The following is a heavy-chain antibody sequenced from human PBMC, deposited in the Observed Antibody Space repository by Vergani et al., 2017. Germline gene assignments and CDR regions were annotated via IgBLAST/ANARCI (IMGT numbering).Heavy chain of an antibody. V-gene: IGHV4-59*01. J-gene: IGHJ5*02. CDR2: IYYSGST. Sequence: QVQLQESGPGLVKPSETLSLTCTVPGGSISSYYWSWIRQPPGKGLEWIGYIYYSGSTNYNPSLKSRGTISVDTSKNQFSLKLSSVTAADTAVYYCARDPVGASSWFDPWGQGTLVTVSS. CDR3: ARDPVGASSWFDP. D-gene: IGHD3-16*02. CDR1: GGSISSYY.